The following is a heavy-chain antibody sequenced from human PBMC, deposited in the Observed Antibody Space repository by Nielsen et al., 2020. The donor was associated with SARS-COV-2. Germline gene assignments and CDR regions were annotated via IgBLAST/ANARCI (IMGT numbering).Heavy chain of an antibody. J-gene: IGHJ6*02. V-gene: IGHV3-30*04. D-gene: IGHD2/OR15-2a*01. CDR2: VSFDGRDK. CDR3: AILSNYYYYNLDV. CDR1: GFTFSRYA. Sequence: GGSLRLSCAASGFTFSRYAMHWVRQAPGKGPEWVSVVSFDGRDKNYAASVEGRFTIFRDNSKNTLYLQMNSLRVEDTAVYYCAILSNYYYYNLDVWGQGTAVTVSS.